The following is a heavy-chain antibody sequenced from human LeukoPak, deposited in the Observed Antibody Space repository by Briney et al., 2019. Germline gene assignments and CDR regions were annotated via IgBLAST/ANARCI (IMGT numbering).Heavy chain of an antibody. V-gene: IGHV3-30*18. J-gene: IGHJ4*02. Sequence: GRSLRLSCAASGFTFSSYGMHWVRQAPGKGLEWVAVISYDGSNKYYADSVKGRFTISRDNSKNTLYLQMNSLRAEDTAVYYCAKDDYDILTGFDYWGQGTLVTASS. D-gene: IGHD3-9*01. CDR3: AKDDYDILTGFDY. CDR1: GFTFSSYG. CDR2: ISYDGSNK.